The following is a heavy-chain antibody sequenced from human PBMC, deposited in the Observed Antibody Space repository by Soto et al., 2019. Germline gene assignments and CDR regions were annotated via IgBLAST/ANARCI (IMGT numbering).Heavy chain of an antibody. CDR2: IYYSGST. V-gene: IGHV4-31*03. Sequence: QVQLQESGPGLVKPSQTLSLTCTVSGGSISSGGYYWSWIRQHPGKGLEWIGYIYYSGSTYYNPSLKGRXXTXVXXSKTQSSLKLSPVTAADTAVYYCAGWWTLLGWFAPWGQGTLVTVSS. D-gene: IGHD2-15*01. J-gene: IGHJ5*02. CDR1: GGSISSGGYY. CDR3: AGWWTLLGWFAP.